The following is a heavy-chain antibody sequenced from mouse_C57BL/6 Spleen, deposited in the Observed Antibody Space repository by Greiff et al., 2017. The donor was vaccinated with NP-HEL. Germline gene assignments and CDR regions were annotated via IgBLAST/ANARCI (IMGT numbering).Heavy chain of an antibody. Sequence: VQLQQSGAELVRPGTSVKVSCKASGYAFTNYLIEWVKQRPGQGLEWIGVINPGSGGTNYNEKFKGKATLTADKSSSTAYMQLSSLTSEDAAVYFCARETTVVATSFDYWGQGTTLTVSS. CDR1: GYAFTNYL. CDR3: ARETTVVATSFDY. J-gene: IGHJ2*01. V-gene: IGHV1-54*01. CDR2: INPGSGGT. D-gene: IGHD1-1*01.